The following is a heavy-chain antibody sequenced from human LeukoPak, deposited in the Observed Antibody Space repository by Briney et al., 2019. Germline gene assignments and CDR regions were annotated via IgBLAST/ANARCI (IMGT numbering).Heavy chain of an antibody. J-gene: IGHJ5*02. CDR1: GYTFTCYY. CDR2: INPNSGGT. D-gene: IGHD3-9*01. CDR3: ARVRYFDWLPPFDP. V-gene: IGHV1-2*02. Sequence: ASVKVSCKASGYTFTCYYMHWVRQAPGQGLEWMGWINPNSGGTNYAQKFQGRVTMTRDTSISTAYMELSRLRSDDTAVYYCARVRYFDWLPPFDPWGQGTLVTVSS.